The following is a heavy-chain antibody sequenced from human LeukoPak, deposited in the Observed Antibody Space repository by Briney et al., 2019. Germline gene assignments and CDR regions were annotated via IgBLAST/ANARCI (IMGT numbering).Heavy chain of an antibody. J-gene: IGHJ4*02. V-gene: IGHV4-61*05. D-gene: IGHD6-13*01. CDR2: IYYSGST. CDR1: GGSISSSTYN. Sequence: SETLSLTCTVSGGSISSSTYNWDWIRQPPGKGLEWIGYIYYSGSTNYNPSLKSRVTISVDTSKNQFSLRLSSVTAADTAVYYCARVTGYVMEDYFDYWGQGTLVTVSS. CDR3: ARVTGYVMEDYFDY.